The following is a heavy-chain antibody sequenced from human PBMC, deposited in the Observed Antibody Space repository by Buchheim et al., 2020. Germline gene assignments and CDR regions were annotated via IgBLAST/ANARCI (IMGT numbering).Heavy chain of an antibody. CDR3: ARGALKWLFHQSFDQ. CDR2: INLSGST. V-gene: IGHV4-34*01. D-gene: IGHD3-22*01. Sequence: QVQLQQWGAGLLKPSQTLSLTCAVYGGSFSGCYCSWIRHRPAQGLEWIGEINLSGSTNYNPSLTSQVTISVDTSRTKFSFTPSAVPAADTAVYYCARGALKWLFHQSFDQRGQGTL. CDR1: GGSFSGCY. J-gene: IGHJ4*02.